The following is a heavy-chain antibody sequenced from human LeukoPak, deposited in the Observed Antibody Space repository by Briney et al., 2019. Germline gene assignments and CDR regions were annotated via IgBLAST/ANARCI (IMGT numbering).Heavy chain of an antibody. CDR2: APSRGHT. CDR1: GGSIRTNY. Sequence: SETLSLTCTVSGGSIRTNYWSWIRQAPGKGLEWIGYAPSRGHTRSNPSLESRVTISVDMSNNHLSLRLTSVTAADTAVYYCARDSYDYDSHFEDVFDSWGQGTMVTVSS. V-gene: IGHV4-59*01. CDR3: ARDSYDYDSHFEDVFDS. D-gene: IGHD5-18*01. J-gene: IGHJ3*01.